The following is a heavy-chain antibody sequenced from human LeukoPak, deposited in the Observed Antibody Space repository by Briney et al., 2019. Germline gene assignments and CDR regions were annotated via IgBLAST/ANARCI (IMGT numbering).Heavy chain of an antibody. Sequence: GASVKVSCKASGYTFTSYGISWVRQAPGQGLEWMGWITAYNGNTNYAQKLQGRLTMTRNTSTGTVYMDLRSLRSDDTAIYYCAREQPTAMPFDYWGQGTLVTVSS. CDR2: ITAYNGNT. CDR1: GYTFTSYG. CDR3: AREQPTAMPFDY. J-gene: IGHJ4*02. D-gene: IGHD2-2*01. V-gene: IGHV1-18*01.